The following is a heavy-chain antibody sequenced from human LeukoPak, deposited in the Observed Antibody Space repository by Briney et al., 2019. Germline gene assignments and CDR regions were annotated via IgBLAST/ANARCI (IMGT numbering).Heavy chain of an antibody. CDR3: ERASHTSGYSYGYGRRDGYNPYFDY. Sequence: ASVKVSCKASGGTFSSYAISWVRQAPGQGLEWMGGIIPIFDTANYAQKFQGRVTITADESTSTAYMELSSLRSEDTAVYYCERASHTSGYSYGYGRRDGYNPYFDYWGQGTLVTVSS. V-gene: IGHV1-69*13. CDR2: IIPIFDTA. D-gene: IGHD5-18*01. J-gene: IGHJ4*02. CDR1: GGTFSSYA.